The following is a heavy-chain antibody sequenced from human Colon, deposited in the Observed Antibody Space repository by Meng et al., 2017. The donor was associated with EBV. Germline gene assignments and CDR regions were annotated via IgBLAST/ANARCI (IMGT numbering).Heavy chain of an antibody. CDR1: VGSSSGNF. J-gene: IGHJ5*01. CDR2: IHHSGST. V-gene: IGHV4-34*02. D-gene: IGHD3-22*01. Sequence: QQWGPVRFKLSDTLLLTRDGLVGSSSGNFWTCFRQSRGEGRGWIGEIHHSGSTKYNPSLKNRVSISLDTSKKQFSLQLTSVTAADTAVYFCARDPAQEDFDTSGYMYDSWGPGTLVTVSS. CDR3: ARDPAQEDFDTSGYMYDS.